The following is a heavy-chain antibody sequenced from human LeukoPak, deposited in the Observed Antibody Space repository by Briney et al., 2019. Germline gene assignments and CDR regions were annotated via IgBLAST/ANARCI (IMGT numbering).Heavy chain of an antibody. J-gene: IGHJ5*02. CDR3: ARDMIILQS. Sequence: PGGSLRLSCSASGFIFSNYWMTWVRQAPGKGLEWVANIKQDGSEKYYVDSVKGRFTISRDNAKTSLYLQMNSLRAEDTAVYFCARDMIILQSWGQGTLVTVSS. D-gene: IGHD3-16*01. V-gene: IGHV3-7*04. CDR2: IKQDGSEK. CDR1: GFIFSNYW.